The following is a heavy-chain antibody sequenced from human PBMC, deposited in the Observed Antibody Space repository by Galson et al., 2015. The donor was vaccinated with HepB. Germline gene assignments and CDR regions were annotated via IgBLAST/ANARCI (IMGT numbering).Heavy chain of an antibody. V-gene: IGHV3-49*04. CDR2: IRTKVYGGTT. J-gene: IGHJ4*02. Sequence: SLRLSCAASGFTFGDYPMSWVRQAPGKGLEWVGFIRTKVYGGTTEYAASVKGRFTISRDDSKSIAYLQMNSPKTEDTAVYYCSRDFDGRYWGQGTLVTVSS. CDR1: GFTFGDYP. D-gene: IGHD3-9*01. CDR3: SRDFDGRY.